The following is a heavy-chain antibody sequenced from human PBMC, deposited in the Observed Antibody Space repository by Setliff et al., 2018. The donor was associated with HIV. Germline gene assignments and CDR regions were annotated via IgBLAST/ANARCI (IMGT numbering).Heavy chain of an antibody. J-gene: IGHJ5*02. V-gene: IGHV3-73*01. CDR1: GFTFSGAE. D-gene: IGHD6-19*01. Sequence: PGESLKISCAASGFTFSGAEIHWVRQASGKGLEWVGRIRSKADKYATDYGASAKGRFIISRDDSKKTAYLQMSSLRAEGTAMYYCLLPCTSGWHNWADPWGQGTLVTVSS. CDR2: IRSKADKYAT. CDR3: LLPCTSGWHNWADP.